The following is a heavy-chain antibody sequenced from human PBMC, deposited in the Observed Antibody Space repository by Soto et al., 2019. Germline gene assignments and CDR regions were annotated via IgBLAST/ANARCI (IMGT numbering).Heavy chain of an antibody. CDR2: IYYSGST. CDR3: ARRSGDFWSEDNWFDP. J-gene: IGHJ5*02. V-gene: IGHV4-31*03. CDR1: GGSISSGGYY. D-gene: IGHD3-3*01. Sequence: SESLSLTCTVSGGSISSGGYYWSWIRQHPGKGLEWIGYIYYSGSTYYNPSLKSRVTISVDTSKNQFSLKLSSVTAADTAVYYCARRSGDFWSEDNWFDPWGQGTLVTVSS.